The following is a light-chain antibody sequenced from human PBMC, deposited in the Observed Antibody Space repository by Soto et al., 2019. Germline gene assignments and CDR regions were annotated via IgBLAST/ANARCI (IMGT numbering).Light chain of an antibody. Sequence: DIQMTQSPSTLSASVGDRVTITCRASQSISKYLAWYQQKPGIAPKLLIYDASSLESGVPSRFSGSGSGTEFTLTISSLQPDDFATYYCQQYNSYSQTLGPGTNVDIK. V-gene: IGKV1-5*01. CDR2: DAS. J-gene: IGKJ3*01. CDR1: QSISKY. CDR3: QQYNSYSQT.